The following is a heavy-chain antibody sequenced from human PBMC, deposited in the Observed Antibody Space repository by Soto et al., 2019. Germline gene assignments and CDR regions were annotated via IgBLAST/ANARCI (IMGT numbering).Heavy chain of an antibody. D-gene: IGHD3-3*01. CDR1: GGTFSSYS. CDR2: IIPVFGSA. V-gene: IGHV1-69*13. Sequence: SVKVSCKASGGTFSSYSFSWVRQAPGQGLEWMGGIIPVFGSANYAQKFQGRVTITADESTSTAYMELSSLRSEDTAVYYCARGLRVFGVDYGFDIWGQGTMVTVSS. J-gene: IGHJ3*02. CDR3: ARGLRVFGVDYGFDI.